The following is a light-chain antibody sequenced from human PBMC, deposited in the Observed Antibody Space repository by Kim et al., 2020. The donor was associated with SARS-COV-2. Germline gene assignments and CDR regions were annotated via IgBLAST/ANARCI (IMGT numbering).Light chain of an antibody. CDR2: DVS. V-gene: IGKV1-5*01. CDR3: QQYETYART. CDR1: QNVNTW. J-gene: IGKJ1*01. Sequence: ACVGDRVPLTGRASQNVNTWLAWYQQKSGKAPKLLIADVSTLESGVPSRFSGSGSGTEFTLTISSLQPDDFATYYCQQYETYARTFGQGTKVDIK.